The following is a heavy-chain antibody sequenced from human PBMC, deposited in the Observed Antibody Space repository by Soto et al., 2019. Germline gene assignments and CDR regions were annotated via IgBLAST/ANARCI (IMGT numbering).Heavy chain of an antibody. V-gene: IGHV3-74*01. CDR2: IKGDTITT. CDR3: ARGSRGSYYMDV. D-gene: IGHD3-10*01. Sequence: EVQLVESGGGLVQPGGSLRLSCEASGFTFSDYWIHWVRQGPGKGLVWVSRIKGDTITTNYADSVKGRFTISRENAKKTVYLQVNSLRVEDTAVYYCARGSRGSYYMDVWGRGTTVTVSS. J-gene: IGHJ6*03. CDR1: GFTFSDYW.